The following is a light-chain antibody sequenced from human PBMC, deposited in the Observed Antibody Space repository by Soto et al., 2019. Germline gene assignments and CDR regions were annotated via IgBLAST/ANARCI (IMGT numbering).Light chain of an antibody. CDR2: DAS. V-gene: IGKV3-11*01. Sequence: LVMTQSPPTLCECPGRRVTLSCRPSQSVSSYLAWYQQKPGQAPRLLIYDASNRATGIPARFSGSGSGTDFTLTITRLEPEDSAVYFCQQYTGPPTTFGQGTRLDIK. CDR1: QSVSSY. J-gene: IGKJ5*01. CDR3: QQYTGPPTT.